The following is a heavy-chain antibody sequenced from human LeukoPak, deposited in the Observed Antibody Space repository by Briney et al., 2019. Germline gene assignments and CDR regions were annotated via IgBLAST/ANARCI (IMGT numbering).Heavy chain of an antibody. CDR2: INPNSGST. Sequence: ASVKVSCKASGYTFTGYYMHWVRQAPGQGLEWMGRINPNSGSTNYAQKFQGRVTMTRDTSISTAYMELSRLRSDDTAVYYCAREENIVGATLGDYWGQGTLVTVSS. V-gene: IGHV1-2*06. D-gene: IGHD1-26*01. CDR3: AREENIVGATLGDY. J-gene: IGHJ4*02. CDR1: GYTFTGYY.